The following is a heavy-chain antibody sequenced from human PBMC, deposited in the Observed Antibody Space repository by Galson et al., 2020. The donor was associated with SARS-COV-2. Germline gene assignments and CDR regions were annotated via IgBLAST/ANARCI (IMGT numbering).Heavy chain of an antibody. J-gene: IGHJ3*02. CDR1: GGSVSSYY. CDR3: AREGYYDSGGYYRHNAFDI. V-gene: IGHV4-59*02. Sequence: SETLSLTCTVSGGSVSSYYWSWIRQPPGKGLEWIGYIYYSGSTNYNPSLKSRVTTSVDTSKNQFPLKLSSVTAADTAMYYCAREGYYDSGGYYRHNAFDIWGQGTMVTVSS. D-gene: IGHD3-22*01. CDR2: IYYSGST.